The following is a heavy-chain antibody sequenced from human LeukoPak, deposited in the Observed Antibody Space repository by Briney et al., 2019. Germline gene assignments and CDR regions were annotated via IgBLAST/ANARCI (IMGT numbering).Heavy chain of an antibody. D-gene: IGHD6-13*01. CDR1: GFTFSSYW. V-gene: IGHV3-20*04. CDR3: ARARIAAAGYDAFDI. Sequence: PGGSLRLSCAASGFTFSSYWMSWVRHAPGKGLEWVSGINWNGGSTGYADSVKGRFTISRDNAKNSLYLQMNSLRAEDTALYYCARARIAAAGYDAFDIWGQGTMVTVSS. J-gene: IGHJ3*02. CDR2: INWNGGST.